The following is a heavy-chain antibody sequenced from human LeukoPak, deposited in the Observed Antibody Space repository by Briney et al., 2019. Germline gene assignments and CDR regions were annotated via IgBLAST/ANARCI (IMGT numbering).Heavy chain of an antibody. CDR1: GFTFSSYA. CDR2: IRTSGAGI. V-gene: IGHV3-23*01. CDR3: AKEGSSGSGYYTGFGAFDI. Sequence: GGSLRLSCAASGFTFSSYAMSWVSQAPGKGLEWVSAIRTSGAGIYYADSVKGRFTISRDNSRDTLYLQMNSLRAEDTAVYYCAKEGSSGSGYYTGFGAFDIWGQGTMVTVSS. J-gene: IGHJ3*02. D-gene: IGHD3-3*01.